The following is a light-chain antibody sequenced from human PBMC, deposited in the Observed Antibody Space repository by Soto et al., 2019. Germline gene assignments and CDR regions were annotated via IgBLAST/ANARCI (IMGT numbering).Light chain of an antibody. CDR3: CSYAGSNTFV. CDR1: SSDVGSYNL. J-gene: IGLJ1*01. V-gene: IGLV2-23*03. Sequence: QSVLTQHASVSGSPGQSITISCTGTSSDVGSYNLVSWYQQHPGKAPKLMIYEGSKRPSGVSNRFSGSKSGNTASLTISGLQAEDEADYYCCSYAGSNTFVFGTGTKVTVL. CDR2: EGS.